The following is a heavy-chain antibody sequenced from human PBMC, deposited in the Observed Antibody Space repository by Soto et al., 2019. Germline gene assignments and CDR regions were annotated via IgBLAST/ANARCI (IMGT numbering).Heavy chain of an antibody. CDR1: GFTCSNYG. CDR3: AKDLRYCTTATCPGWYYYYMDA. V-gene: IGHV3-23*01. Sequence: GGSLRLSCAAAGFTCSNYGMSWVRQAPRKGLEWVSGISGSGRSTYYADSVKGRFTLSRDNSKNTLYLQINSLRAEDTAVYYCAKDLRYCTTATCPGWYYYYMDAWGKGPTVTVS. D-gene: IGHD2-8*01. J-gene: IGHJ6*03. CDR2: ISGSGRST.